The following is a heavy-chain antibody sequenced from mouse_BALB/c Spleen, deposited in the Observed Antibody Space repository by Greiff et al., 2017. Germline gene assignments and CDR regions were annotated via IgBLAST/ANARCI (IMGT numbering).Heavy chain of an antibody. CDR1: GYTFTSYW. CDR3: ARGGVTTHYYAMDY. D-gene: IGHD2-1*01. V-gene: IGHV1S132*01. Sequence: QVQLQQSGAELVKPGASVKLSCKTSGYTFTSYWIQWVKQRPGQGLGWIGEIFPGTGTTYYNEKFKGKATLTIDTSSSTAYMQLSSLTSEDSAVYFCARGGVTTHYYAMDYWGQGTSVTVSS. CDR2: IFPGTGTT. J-gene: IGHJ4*01.